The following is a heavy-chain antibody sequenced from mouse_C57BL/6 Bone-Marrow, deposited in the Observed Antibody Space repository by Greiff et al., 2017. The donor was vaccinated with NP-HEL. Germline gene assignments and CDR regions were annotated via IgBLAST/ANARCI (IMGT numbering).Heavy chain of an antibody. J-gene: IGHJ1*03. D-gene: IGHD2-3*01. CDR1: GYTFTSYW. CDR3: ARAEIGWLLQYFDV. CDR2: IYPGSGST. Sequence: VQLQQSGAELVKPGASVKMSCKASGYTFTSYWITWVKQRPGQGLEWIGDIYPGSGSTNYNEKFKSKATLTVDTPSSTAYMQLSSLTSEDSAVYYCARAEIGWLLQYFDVWGTGTTVTVSS. V-gene: IGHV1-55*01.